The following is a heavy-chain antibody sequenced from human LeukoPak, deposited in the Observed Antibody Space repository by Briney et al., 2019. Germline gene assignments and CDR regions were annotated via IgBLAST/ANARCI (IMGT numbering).Heavy chain of an antibody. V-gene: IGHV3-48*03. CDR2: ISSSGSTI. CDR3: ARGASFVFD. D-gene: IGHD3-3*01. CDR1: GFTFSSYG. J-gene: IGHJ4*01. Sequence: AGSLRLSCAASGFTFSSYGMNWVRQAPGKGLEWVSYISSSGSTIYYADSVKDRFTISKDNAKNALYLQMNSLRAEDTAVYYCARGASFVFDWGHGTLSPSPQ.